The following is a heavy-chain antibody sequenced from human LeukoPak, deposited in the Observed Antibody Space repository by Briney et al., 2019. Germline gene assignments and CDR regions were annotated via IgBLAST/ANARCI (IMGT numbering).Heavy chain of an antibody. V-gene: IGHV3-11*04. J-gene: IGHJ4*02. Sequence: GGSLRLSCAASGFTFSDYYMSWIRQAPGKGLEWVSYISSSGSTIYYADSVKGRFTISRDNAKNSLYLQMNSLRAEDTAVYYCARSPRFDFWSGYQTEGAHYWGQGTLVTVSS. CDR1: GFTFSDYY. CDR2: ISSSGSTI. D-gene: IGHD3-3*01. CDR3: ARSPRFDFWSGYQTEGAHY.